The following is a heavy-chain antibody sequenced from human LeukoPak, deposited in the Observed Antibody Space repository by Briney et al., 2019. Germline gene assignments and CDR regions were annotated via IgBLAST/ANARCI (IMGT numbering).Heavy chain of an antibody. D-gene: IGHD5-12*01. J-gene: IGHJ4*02. CDR1: GFTFSNYA. Sequence: GGSLRLSCATAGFTFSNYAVSWVRQAPGKGLEWVSSISGSGGTTYYADSVKGRFTISRDNSKNTLYLQMNSLRAEDTAVYYCAKDPYRASSGLVDYWGQGTLVTVSS. V-gene: IGHV3-23*01. CDR3: AKDPYRASSGLVDY. CDR2: ISGSGGTT.